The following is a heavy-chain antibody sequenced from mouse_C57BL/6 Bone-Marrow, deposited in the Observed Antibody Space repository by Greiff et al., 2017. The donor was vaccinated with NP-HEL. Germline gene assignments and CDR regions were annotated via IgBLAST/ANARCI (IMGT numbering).Heavy chain of an antibody. CDR3: ASLDYYGSSYEDYFDY. CDR2: IDPANGNT. Sequence: VQLQQSVAELVRPGASVKLSCTASGFNIKNTYMHWVKQRPEQGLEWIGRIDPANGNTKYAPKFQGKATITADTSSNTAYLQLSSLTSEDTAIYYCASLDYYGSSYEDYFDYWGQGTTLTVSS. V-gene: IGHV14-3*01. D-gene: IGHD1-1*01. CDR1: GFNIKNTY. J-gene: IGHJ2*01.